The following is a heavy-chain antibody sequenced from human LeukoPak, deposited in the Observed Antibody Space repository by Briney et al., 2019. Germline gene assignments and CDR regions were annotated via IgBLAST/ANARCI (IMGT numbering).Heavy chain of an antibody. CDR1: GFTFSSHA. CDR3: AKAYGSGSYYDYYYYMDV. D-gene: IGHD3-10*01. V-gene: IGHV3-23*01. CDR2: ISGNSGST. Sequence: PGGSLRLSCAASGFTFSSHAMSWVRQAPGKGLEWVSAISGNSGSTYYADSVKGRFTISRDNSKSTLYLQMNSLRAEDTALYYCAKAYGSGSYYDYYYYMDVWGKGTTVTVSS. J-gene: IGHJ6*03.